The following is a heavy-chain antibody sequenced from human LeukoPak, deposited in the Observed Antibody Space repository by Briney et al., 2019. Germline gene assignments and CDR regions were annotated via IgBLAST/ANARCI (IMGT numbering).Heavy chain of an antibody. J-gene: IGHJ4*02. D-gene: IGHD3-3*01. V-gene: IGHV3-74*01. Sequence: GGSLRLSCAASGFTFSGYPIHWVRQAPGKGLVWVSRINSDGSDTSYADSVEGRFTISRDNAKNTLYLQMDSLRAEDTAVYYCARDAFGVDKSPFWGQGTLVTVSS. CDR3: ARDAFGVDKSPF. CDR1: GFTFSGYP. CDR2: INSDGSDT.